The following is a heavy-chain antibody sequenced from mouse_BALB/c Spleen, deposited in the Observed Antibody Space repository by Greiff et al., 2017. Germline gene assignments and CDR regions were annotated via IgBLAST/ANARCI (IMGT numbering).Heavy chain of an antibody. Sequence: VQLQESGPGLVPPSQCLYITCTVSGFSLTSYGVHWVRQPPGKGLEWLGVIRGGGSTNYYSALVTRLSISKNNSKSHAFLKMNRLQTDEATMYYCGGNYDDPFYAMDYWGQGTSVTVSS. CDR3: GGNYDDPFYAMDY. CDR2: IRGGGST. J-gene: IGHJ4*01. D-gene: IGHD2-13*01. V-gene: IGHV2-9*02. CDR1: GFSLTSYG.